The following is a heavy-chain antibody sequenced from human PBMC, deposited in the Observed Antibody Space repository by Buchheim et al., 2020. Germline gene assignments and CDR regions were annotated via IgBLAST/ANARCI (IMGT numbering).Heavy chain of an antibody. CDR2: ISYDGSNK. D-gene: IGHD6-6*01. Sequence: QVQLVESGGGVVQPGRSLRLSCAASGFTFSSYAMHWVRQAPGKGLEWVAVISYDGSNKYYADSVKGRFTISRDNSKNTLYLQMNSLRAEDTAVYYCARDQYSSSLLDYWGQGTL. CDR1: GFTFSSYA. CDR3: ARDQYSSSLLDY. J-gene: IGHJ4*02. V-gene: IGHV3-30*01.